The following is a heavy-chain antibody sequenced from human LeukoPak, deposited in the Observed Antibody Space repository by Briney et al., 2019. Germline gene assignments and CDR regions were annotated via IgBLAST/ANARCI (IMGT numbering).Heavy chain of an antibody. D-gene: IGHD3-22*01. Sequence: PGGSLRLSCAASGFTLSSYSMNWVRQAPGKGLEWVSYICSSSSTIYYADPVKGRFTISRDNAKNSLYLQMSSLRDEDTAVYYCARGSSSGYDFPSDYWGQGTLVTVSS. CDR1: GFTLSSYS. J-gene: IGHJ4*02. CDR2: ICSSSSTI. V-gene: IGHV3-48*02. CDR3: ARGSSSGYDFPSDY.